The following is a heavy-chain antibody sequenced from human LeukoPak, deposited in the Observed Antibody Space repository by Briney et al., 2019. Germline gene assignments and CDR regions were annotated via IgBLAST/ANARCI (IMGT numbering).Heavy chain of an antibody. V-gene: IGHV4-59*08. Sequence: SETLSLTCTVSGGSISSYCWSWIRQPPGKGLEWIGYIYYSGSTNYNPSLKSRVTISVDTSKNQFSLKLSSVTAADTAVYYCAGVRGAFDYWGQGTLVTVSS. D-gene: IGHD3-10*01. CDR2: IYYSGST. CDR1: GGSISSYC. J-gene: IGHJ4*02. CDR3: AGVRGAFDY.